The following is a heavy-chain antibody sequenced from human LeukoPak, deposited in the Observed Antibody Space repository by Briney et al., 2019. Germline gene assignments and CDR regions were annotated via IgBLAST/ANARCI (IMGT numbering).Heavy chain of an antibody. Sequence: PSETLSLTCTVSGDSSSSNYWSWIRQPPGKGLEWIGYIYYSGSTNYNPSLKSRVTISVDTSKNQFSLKVSSVTAADTAVYYCARQNYYYYYMDVWGKGTTVTVSS. V-gene: IGHV4-59*08. J-gene: IGHJ6*03. CDR3: ARQNYYYYYMDV. CDR1: GDSSSSNY. CDR2: IYYSGST.